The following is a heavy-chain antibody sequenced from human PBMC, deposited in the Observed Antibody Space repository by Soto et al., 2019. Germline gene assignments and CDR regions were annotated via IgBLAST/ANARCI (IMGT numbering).Heavy chain of an antibody. V-gene: IGHV5-51*01. CDR1: GYTFNAYW. CDR3: ARLDYSVTAVNVPTGPFDT. CDR2: IFPGDFDT. J-gene: IGHJ4*02. Sequence: GESLKISCKGFGYTFNAYWIGWVRQMPGKGLEWMGVIFPGDFDTRYSPSFEGQVTTSADKSSSTAYLQWNNLKASDSAMYYCARLDYSVTAVNVPTGPFDTWGQGTPVTVSS. D-gene: IGHD1-1*01.